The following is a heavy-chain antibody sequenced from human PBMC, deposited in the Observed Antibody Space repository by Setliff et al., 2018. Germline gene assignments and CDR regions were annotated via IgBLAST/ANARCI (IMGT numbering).Heavy chain of an antibody. Sequence: GGSLRLSCVASGFDFSSYGMHWVRQAPGKGLEWVTLIRYDSSTRHYADSVKGRFSVSRDNSRNTLYLQMNSLRVEDTAVYYCVSGHASGTRGYWGQGTLVTVSS. J-gene: IGHJ4*02. V-gene: IGHV3-30*02. D-gene: IGHD1-26*01. CDR2: IRYDSSTR. CDR3: VSGHASGTRGY. CDR1: GFDFSSYG.